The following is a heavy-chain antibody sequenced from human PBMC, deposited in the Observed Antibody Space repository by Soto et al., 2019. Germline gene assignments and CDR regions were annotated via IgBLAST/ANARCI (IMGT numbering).Heavy chain of an antibody. D-gene: IGHD3-22*01. CDR1: EFTFSSYW. CDR3: ARARYYYDSSGYYYVPYYYYGMDV. V-gene: IGHV3-74*01. CDR2: INSDGSST. Sequence: PGGSLRLSCAASEFTFSSYWMHWVRQAPGKGLVWVSRINSDGSSTSYADSVKGRFTISRDNAKNTLYLQMNSLRAEDTAVYYCARARYYYDSSGYYYVPYYYYGMDVWGQGTRVTVSS. J-gene: IGHJ6*02.